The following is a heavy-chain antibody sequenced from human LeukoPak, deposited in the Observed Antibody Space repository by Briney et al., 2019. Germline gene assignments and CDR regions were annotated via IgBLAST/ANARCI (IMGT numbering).Heavy chain of an antibody. CDR1: GFSFNNNG. J-gene: IGHJ2*01. Sequence: GGSLRLSCAASGFSFNNNGLSWDRQARGRGLESLSSISGSGGSTAYADSVKGRFTFSRDNSKNTMFLQVNSLRVEDTAVYYCATRVGLTRSWYFDLWGRGTLVTVSS. CDR3: ATRVGLTRSWYFDL. V-gene: IGHV3-23*01. CDR2: ISGSGGST.